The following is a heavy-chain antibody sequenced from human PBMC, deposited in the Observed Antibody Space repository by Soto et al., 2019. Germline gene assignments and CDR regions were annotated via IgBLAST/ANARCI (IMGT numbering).Heavy chain of an antibody. J-gene: IGHJ2*01. CDR2: INWNGGST. V-gene: IGHV3-20*01. D-gene: IGHD2-2*01. CDR1: GFSFDDYG. Sequence: EVQLVESGGGVVRPGGSLRLSCAASGFSFDDYGMSWVRQAPGKGLEWVSGINWNGGSTGYADSVKGRFTISRDNAKNSLYLQMNSLRAEDTALYRCARDRFVCSSTSCNYWYFDLWGRGTLVTVSS. CDR3: ARDRFVCSSTSCNYWYFDL.